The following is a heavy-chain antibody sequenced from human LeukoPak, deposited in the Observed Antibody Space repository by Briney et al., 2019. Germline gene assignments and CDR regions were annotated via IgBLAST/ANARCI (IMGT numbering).Heavy chain of an antibody. D-gene: IGHD1-26*01. Sequence: GASLRLSCAASGFTFSSYAMSWVRQAPGKGLEWVSAISDSGGSTYYADSVKGRFTISRDNSKNTLYLQMNSLRAEDTAVYYCAKEDGRDPWELHPNYSDYWGQGTLVTVSS. V-gene: IGHV3-23*01. CDR3: AKEDGRDPWELHPNYSDY. CDR1: GFTFSSYA. CDR2: ISDSGGST. J-gene: IGHJ4*02.